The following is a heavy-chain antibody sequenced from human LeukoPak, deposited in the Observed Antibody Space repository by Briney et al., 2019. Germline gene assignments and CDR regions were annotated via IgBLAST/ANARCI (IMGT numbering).Heavy chain of an antibody. J-gene: IGHJ3*02. Sequence: GGSLRLSRAASGFTFSNSWMHWVRQAPGKGLVWISRINCDGSSTHYADSVKGRFTISRDNAKNTLYLQMNSLRADDTAVYYCVRNYDSSAYPDAFDIWGQGTMVTVSS. CDR3: VRNYDSSAYPDAFDI. CDR2: INCDGSST. V-gene: IGHV3-74*01. CDR1: GFTFSNSW. D-gene: IGHD3-22*01.